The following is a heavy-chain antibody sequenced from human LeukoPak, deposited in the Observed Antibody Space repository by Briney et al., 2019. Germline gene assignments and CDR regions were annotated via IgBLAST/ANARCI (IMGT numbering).Heavy chain of an antibody. CDR1: GFTVSSNY. J-gene: IGHJ4*02. V-gene: IGHV3-21*01. CDR2: ISSSSSYI. Sequence: TSGGSLRLSCAASGFTVSSNYMNWVRQAPGKGLEWVSSISSSSSYIYYADSVKGRFTISRDNAKNSLYLQMNSLRAEDTAVYYCARDSGAWRQFDYWGQGTLVTVSS. D-gene: IGHD4-17*01. CDR3: ARDSGAWRQFDY.